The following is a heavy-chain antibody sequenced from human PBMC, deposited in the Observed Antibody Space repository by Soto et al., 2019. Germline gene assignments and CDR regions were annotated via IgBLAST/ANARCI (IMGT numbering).Heavy chain of an antibody. J-gene: IGHJ6*02. Sequence: QVQLVQSGAEVKKPGASVKVSCKASGYTFTGYYMHWVRQAPGQGLEWMGWINPNSGGTNYAQKFQGRVTMTRDTSISTAYMELSRLRSDDTAVYYCVREGSTSPITPSLEIYYYYYGMDVWGQGTTVTVSS. D-gene: IGHD2-2*01. V-gene: IGHV1-2*02. CDR1: GYTFTGYY. CDR3: VREGSTSPITPSLEIYYYYYGMDV. CDR2: INPNSGGT.